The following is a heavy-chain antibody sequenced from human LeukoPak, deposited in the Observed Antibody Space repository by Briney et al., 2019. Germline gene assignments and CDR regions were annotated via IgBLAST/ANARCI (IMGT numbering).Heavy chain of an antibody. J-gene: IGHJ4*02. Sequence: GGSLRLSCAASGFTFSSYAMHWVRQAPGKGLEWVAVISYDGSNKYYADSVKGRFTISRDNSKNTLYLQMNSLRAEDTAVYYCARGTFFGRMAYHFDYWGQGTLVTVSS. CDR3: ARGTFFGRMAYHFDY. V-gene: IGHV3-30-3*01. D-gene: IGHD3-10*01. CDR1: GFTFSSYA. CDR2: ISYDGSNK.